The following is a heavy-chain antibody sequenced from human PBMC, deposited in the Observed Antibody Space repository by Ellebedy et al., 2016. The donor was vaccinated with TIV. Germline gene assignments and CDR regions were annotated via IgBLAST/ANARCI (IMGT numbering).Heavy chain of an antibody. V-gene: IGHV3-15*07. CDR1: GFTFANAW. CDR3: TTGVSVEYCGGGSCYLYYYYGMDV. CDR2: IKSKTDDGTT. D-gene: IGHD2-15*01. J-gene: IGHJ6*02. Sequence: GGSLRLSCAASGFTFANAWMNWVRQAPGKGLEWVGRIKSKTDDGTTDYAAPVKGRFTISRDDSKNTLYLQMNSLKTEDTAVYYCTTGVSVEYCGGGSCYLYYYYGMDVWGQGTTVTVSS.